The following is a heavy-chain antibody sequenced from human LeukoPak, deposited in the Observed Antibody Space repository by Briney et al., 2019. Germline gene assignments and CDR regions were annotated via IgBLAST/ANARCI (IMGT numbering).Heavy chain of an antibody. V-gene: IGHV3-23*01. CDR1: GFTFSNYA. Sequence: PGGSLRLSCAASGFTFSNYAMSWVRQAPGKGLEWVSAISASGGNTYYADFVKGRFTISRDSSKNTLYLQMNSLRAEDTALYYCAREVASAAVGTLGFDPWGQGTLVTVSS. J-gene: IGHJ5*02. D-gene: IGHD6-13*01. CDR3: AREVASAAVGTLGFDP. CDR2: ISASGGNT.